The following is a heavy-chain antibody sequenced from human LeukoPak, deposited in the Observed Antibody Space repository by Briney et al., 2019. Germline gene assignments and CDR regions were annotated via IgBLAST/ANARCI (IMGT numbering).Heavy chain of an antibody. CDR2: INHSGST. Sequence: SETLSLTCAVSDGSFSGYYWSWIRQPPGKGLEWIGEINHSGSTNYNPSLKSRVTISVDTSENQFSLKLSSVTAADTAVYYCARRVSGYYVYWGQGTLVTVSS. J-gene: IGHJ4*02. V-gene: IGHV4-34*01. CDR3: ARRVSGYYVY. CDR1: DGSFSGYY. D-gene: IGHD3-22*01.